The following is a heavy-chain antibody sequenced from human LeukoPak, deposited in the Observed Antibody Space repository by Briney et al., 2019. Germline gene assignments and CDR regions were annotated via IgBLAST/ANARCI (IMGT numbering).Heavy chain of an antibody. D-gene: IGHD6-13*01. V-gene: IGHV1-18*01. J-gene: IGHJ5*02. CDR2: ISAYNDNT. Sequence: GASVKVSCKASGYTFTSYGISWVRQAPGQGLEWMGWISAYNDNTNYAQKLQGRVTMTTDTSISTAYMELSRLRSDDTAVYYCARVAAAGENWFDPWGQETLVTVSS. CDR1: GYTFTSYG. CDR3: ARVAAAGENWFDP.